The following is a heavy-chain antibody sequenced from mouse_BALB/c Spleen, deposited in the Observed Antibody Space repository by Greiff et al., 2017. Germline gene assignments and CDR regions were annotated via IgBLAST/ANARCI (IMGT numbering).Heavy chain of an antibody. CDR1: GFTFSSYY. V-gene: IGHV5-6-2*01. D-gene: IGHD2-2*01. Sequence: EVQVVESGGGLVKLGGSLKLSCAASGFTFSSYYMSWVRQTPEKRLELVAAINSNGGSTYYPDTVKGRFTISRDNAKNTLYLQMSSLKSEDTALYYLARHLSYGDDGYYAMDYWGQGTSGTVSS. CDR3: ARHLSYGDDGYYAMDY. J-gene: IGHJ4*01. CDR2: INSNGGST.